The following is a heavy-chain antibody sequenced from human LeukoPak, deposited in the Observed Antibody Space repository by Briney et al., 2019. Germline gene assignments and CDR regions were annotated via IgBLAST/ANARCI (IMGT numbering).Heavy chain of an antibody. D-gene: IGHD2-2*01. Sequence: SGGSLRLSCAVSGFTVSSNYMSWVRQAPGKGLEWVSIIYSGGSTYYADSVKGRFTISRDSSKNTLYLQMNSLRAEDTAVYYCVREGYCSTSGCHSPFWGQGTLVTVSS. V-gene: IGHV3-53*01. CDR3: VREGYCSTSGCHSPF. CDR2: IYSGGST. CDR1: GFTVSSNY. J-gene: IGHJ4*02.